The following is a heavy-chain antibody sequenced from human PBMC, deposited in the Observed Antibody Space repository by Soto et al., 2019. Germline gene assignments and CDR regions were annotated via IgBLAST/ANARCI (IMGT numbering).Heavy chain of an antibody. CDR2: IIPIFGTA. CDR3: ARTDDYPDWFDP. V-gene: IGHV1-69*13. J-gene: IGHJ5*02. D-gene: IGHD4-17*01. Sequence: SVKVSCKASGGTFSSYAISWVRQAPGQGLEWMGGIIPIFGTANYAQKFQGRVTITADESTSTAYMELSSLRSEDTAVYYCARTDDYPDWFDPWGQGTLVTVSS. CDR1: GGTFSSYA.